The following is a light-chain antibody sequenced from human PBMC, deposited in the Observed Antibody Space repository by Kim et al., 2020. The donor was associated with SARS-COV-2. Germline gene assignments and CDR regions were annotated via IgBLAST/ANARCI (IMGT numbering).Light chain of an antibody. CDR3: QQYNNWRYT. V-gene: IGKV3-15*01. CDR2: GAS. J-gene: IGKJ2*01. CDR1: QSVSSN. Sequence: EIVMTQSPATLSVSPWERATLSCRASQSVSSNLAWYQQKPGQAPRLLIYGASTRATGIPARFSGSGSGTEFTLTISSLQSEDFAVYYCQQYNNWRYTFGQGTKLEI.